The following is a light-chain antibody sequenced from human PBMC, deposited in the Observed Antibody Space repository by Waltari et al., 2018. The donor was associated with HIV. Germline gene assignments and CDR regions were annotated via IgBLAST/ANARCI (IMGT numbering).Light chain of an antibody. V-gene: IGLV2-14*01. CDR1: SSDVGAYDY. Sequence: QSALTQPASVSASPGQSITISCTGTSSDVGAYDYVSWYTYHPGKAPKLMISEVSSRPSWVSNRFSGSKSGNTASLTISGLQAEDEADYYCCSYTSSGTLVFGGGTKLTVL. CDR3: CSYTSSGTLV. J-gene: IGLJ2*01. CDR2: EVS.